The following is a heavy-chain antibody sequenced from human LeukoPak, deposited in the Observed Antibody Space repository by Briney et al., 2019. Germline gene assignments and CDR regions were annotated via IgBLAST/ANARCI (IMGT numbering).Heavy chain of an antibody. CDR2: IESDGSGT. V-gene: IGHV3-74*01. CDR3: ARDRSYSLDY. J-gene: IGHJ4*02. CDR1: GFTFSTYW. D-gene: IGHD1-26*01. Sequence: GGSLRLSCAASGFTFSTYWMTWVRQAPGKGLVWVSRIESDGSGTTYADFVKGRFTISRDNAKNTLYLQMNSLRAEDTAVYFCARDRSYSLDYWGQGTLVTVSS.